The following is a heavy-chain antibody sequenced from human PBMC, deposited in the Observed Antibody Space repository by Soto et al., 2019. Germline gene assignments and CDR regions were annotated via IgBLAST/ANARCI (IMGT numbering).Heavy chain of an antibody. Sequence: QVQLQESGPGLVKPSQTLSLTCTVSGGSISSGGYSWSWIRQHPGKGLEWIGYIDYSGSTYYNPSFKCRVTIPIVRAKNQFSLQLSSVTAADTAEYYCAGAMVRGVISLDYWGQGTLVTVSS. CDR1: GGSISSGGYS. J-gene: IGHJ4*02. CDR2: IDYSGST. D-gene: IGHD3-10*01. V-gene: IGHV4-31*03. CDR3: AGAMVRGVISLDY.